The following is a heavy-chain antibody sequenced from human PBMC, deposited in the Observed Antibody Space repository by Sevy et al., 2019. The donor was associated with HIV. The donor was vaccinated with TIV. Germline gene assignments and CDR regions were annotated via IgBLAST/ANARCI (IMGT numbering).Heavy chain of an antibody. D-gene: IGHD1-26*01. CDR2: IYYNGHI. Sequence: SETLSLTCTVSGGSITSLYWNWIRQPPGKGLEWIANIYYNGHINYNPSLKSRVTLSLDTSKNQFSLRLSSVTAADTAMYDCAGENPWGRGYSRGQGTLVTVSS. V-gene: IGHV4-59*08. CDR3: AGENPWGRGYS. CDR1: GGSITSLY. J-gene: IGHJ5*01.